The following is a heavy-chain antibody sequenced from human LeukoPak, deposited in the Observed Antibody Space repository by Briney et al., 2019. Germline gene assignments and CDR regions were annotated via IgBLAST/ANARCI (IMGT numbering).Heavy chain of an antibody. CDR3: AKDYYDSSGYYYDAFDI. CDR2: ISGSGGST. D-gene: IGHD3-22*01. Sequence: GGSLRLSCAASGFTFSSYAMSWVRQAPGEGLEWVSAISGSGGSTYYADSVKGRFTISRDNSKNTLYLQMNSLRAEDTAVYYCAKDYYDSSGYYYDAFDIWGQGTMVTVSS. V-gene: IGHV3-23*01. CDR1: GFTFSSYA. J-gene: IGHJ3*02.